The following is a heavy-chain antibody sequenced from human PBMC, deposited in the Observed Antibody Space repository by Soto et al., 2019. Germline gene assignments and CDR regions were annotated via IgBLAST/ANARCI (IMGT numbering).Heavy chain of an antibody. V-gene: IGHV4-31*03. CDR2: IYYSGST. CDR1: GGSISSGGYY. J-gene: IGHJ3*02. Sequence: QVQLQESGPGLVKPSQTLSLTCTVSGGSISSGGYYWSWIRQHPGKGLEWIGYIYYSGSTYYNPSLKIRVTISVDTSKNQFSLKLSSVTAADSAVYYCARDRGPREYGGNSVAFDIWGQGTMVTVSS. D-gene: IGHD2-21*02. CDR3: ARDRGPREYGGNSVAFDI.